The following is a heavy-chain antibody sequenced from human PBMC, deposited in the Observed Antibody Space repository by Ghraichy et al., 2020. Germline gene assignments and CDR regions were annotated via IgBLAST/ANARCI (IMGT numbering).Heavy chain of an antibody. CDR2: IKKDGSEK. Sequence: GESLNISCAASGFIFSGYWMSWVRQAPGKGLEWVANIKKDGSEKYYVDSVKGRFTISRDNAKNSLYLRMNSLRAEDTAVYYCARDLGSGWYFDYWGQGTLVSVSS. CDR3: ARDLGSGWYFDY. J-gene: IGHJ4*02. CDR1: GFIFSGYW. D-gene: IGHD6-19*01. V-gene: IGHV3-7*01.